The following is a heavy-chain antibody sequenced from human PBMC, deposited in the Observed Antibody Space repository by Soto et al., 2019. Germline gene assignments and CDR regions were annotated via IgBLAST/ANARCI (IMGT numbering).Heavy chain of an antibody. CDR3: ARGVSNSGAYYTGPSAYDL. Sequence: QVQLVQSGAVVKKPGSSVEVSCKASGGTFNGYGISWVRQAPGQGLEWMGGTVPVFDTSKYEPRFQGRVTINADKSTSTAYMELSSVRSEDTAIYFCARGVSNSGAYYTGPSAYDLWGQGTLVIVSS. CDR1: GGTFNGYG. D-gene: IGHD3-10*01. J-gene: IGHJ3*01. V-gene: IGHV1-69*06. CDR2: TVPVFDTS.